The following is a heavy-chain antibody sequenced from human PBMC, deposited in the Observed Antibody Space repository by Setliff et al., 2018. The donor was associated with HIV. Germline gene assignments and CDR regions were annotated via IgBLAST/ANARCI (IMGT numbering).Heavy chain of an antibody. V-gene: IGHV4-30-4*08. CDR1: GGSISSGDYY. D-gene: IGHD3-22*01. CDR2: IYYSGST. Sequence: PSETLSLTCTVSGGSISSGDYYWSWIRQPPGKGLEWIGYIYYSGSTYYNPSLKSRVTISVDTSKNQFSLKLSSVTAADTAVYYCARDGDDSSGYYLGYWGQGTLVTVSS. CDR3: ARDGDDSSGYYLGY. J-gene: IGHJ4*02.